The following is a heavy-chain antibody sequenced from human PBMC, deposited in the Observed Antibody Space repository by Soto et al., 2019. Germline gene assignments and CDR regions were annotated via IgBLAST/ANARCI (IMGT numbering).Heavy chain of an antibody. V-gene: IGHV1-69*01. CDR2: IIPIFGTA. D-gene: IGHD1-1*01. J-gene: IGHJ6*02. CDR1: GGTFSSYA. CDR3: AGTTNHQEGYYYYYYGMDV. Sequence: QVQLVQSGAEVKKPGSSVKVSCKASGGTFSSYAISWVRQAPGQGLEWMGGIIPIFGTANYAQKFQGRVTITADESTSPAYMGLSSLRSEDTAVYYCAGTTNHQEGYYYYYYGMDVWGQGTTVTVSS.